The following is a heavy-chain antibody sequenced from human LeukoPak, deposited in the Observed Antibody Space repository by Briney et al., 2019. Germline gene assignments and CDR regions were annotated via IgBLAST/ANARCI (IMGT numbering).Heavy chain of an antibody. CDR2: ISYDGSNK. D-gene: IGHD3-16*01. CDR1: GFTFSSYA. Sequence: GRSLRLSCAASGFTFSSYAMHWVRQAPGKGLEWVAVISYDGSNKYYADSVKGRFTISRDNSKNTLYLQMNSLRAEDTAVYYCARVLGLKDYYYYGMDVWGQGTTVTVSS. V-gene: IGHV3-30-3*01. CDR3: ARVLGLKDYYYYGMDV. J-gene: IGHJ6*02.